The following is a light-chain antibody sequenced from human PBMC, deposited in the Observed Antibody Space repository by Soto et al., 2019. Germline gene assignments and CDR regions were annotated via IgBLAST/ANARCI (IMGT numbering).Light chain of an antibody. Sequence: DIQMTQSPSTLSASVGDSVTITCRASQNIDNLLAWYQQKPGLAPKVVIFDGSRLETGVPSRFSGSGSGTVFTLTISSLQPDDFGTYYCQQYNSYSPTFGQGTKVDI. CDR2: DGS. CDR1: QNIDNL. CDR3: QQYNSYSPT. V-gene: IGKV1-5*01. J-gene: IGKJ1*01.